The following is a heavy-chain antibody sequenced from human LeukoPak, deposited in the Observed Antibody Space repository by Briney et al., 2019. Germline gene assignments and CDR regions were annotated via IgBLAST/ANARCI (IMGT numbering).Heavy chain of an antibody. D-gene: IGHD2-2*01. J-gene: IGHJ4*02. V-gene: IGHV4-39*01. CDR1: GDSMNSTDCY. CDR3: ARVSWGSTTSWYAFDC. CDR2: IYYTGST. Sequence: SSETLSLTCTVSGDSMNSTDCYWAWIRQPPGTGLEWIGSIYYTGSTYYNPSLKSRVTISADTSKKQFSLKLSSVIAADTAVYYCARVSWGSTTSWYAFDCWGQGTLVTVSS.